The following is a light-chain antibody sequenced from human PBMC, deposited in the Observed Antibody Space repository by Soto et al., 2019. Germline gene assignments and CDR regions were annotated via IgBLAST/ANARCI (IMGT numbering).Light chain of an antibody. J-gene: IGKJ3*01. V-gene: IGKV3D-15*01. CDR1: QSISRN. CDR3: HQYNNWLLFT. Sequence: EIVMTQSPATLSVSPGERATLSCRASQSISRNLAWYQQKPGQAPRLLIFSASTTAPGIPARFSGSGSGTEFTLTISSLQSADSAIYYCHQYNNWLLFTFGPGTKVDIK. CDR2: SAS.